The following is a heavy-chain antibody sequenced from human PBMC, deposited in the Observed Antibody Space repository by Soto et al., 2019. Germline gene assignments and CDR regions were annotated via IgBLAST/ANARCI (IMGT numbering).Heavy chain of an antibody. D-gene: IGHD2-15*01. CDR2: ISYSGSP. V-gene: IGHV4-30-4*01. Sequence: SETLSLTCTVSGVSVRRAYQWLWIRQPPGKGLEWIGHISYSGSPYYHPSLRSRRSISVDTSKNQFSLNVKSVTAADTAVYYCARECLYWGQRTLVTV. J-gene: IGHJ1*01. CDR1: GVSVRRAYQ. CDR3: ARECLY.